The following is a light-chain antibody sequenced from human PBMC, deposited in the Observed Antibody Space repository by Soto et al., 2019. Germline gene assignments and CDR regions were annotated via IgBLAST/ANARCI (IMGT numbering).Light chain of an antibody. Sequence: EIVLTQSPGTLSLSPGERATLSCRASQSVSSYLAWYQQKPGQAPRLLIYDASNGATGIPARFSGSGSGTDFTLTISSLEPEDFAVYYCQQRSNWPPTFGGGTKVDIK. CDR2: DAS. V-gene: IGKV3-11*01. CDR3: QQRSNWPPT. J-gene: IGKJ4*01. CDR1: QSVSSY.